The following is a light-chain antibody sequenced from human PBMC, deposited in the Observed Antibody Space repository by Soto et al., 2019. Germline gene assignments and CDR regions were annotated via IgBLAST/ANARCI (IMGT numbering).Light chain of an antibody. CDR2: DVS. J-gene: IGKJ4*01. CDR3: QQYNSWPLT. Sequence: EVVMTQSPATLSVSPGERATLSCRASQSARSSLGWYQQKPGQHPSLLIYDVSIRATGIPARFNGSGSGTEFTLTISSLQSEDFAVYYCQQYNSWPLTFGGGTKVDIK. CDR1: QSARSS. V-gene: IGKV3-15*01.